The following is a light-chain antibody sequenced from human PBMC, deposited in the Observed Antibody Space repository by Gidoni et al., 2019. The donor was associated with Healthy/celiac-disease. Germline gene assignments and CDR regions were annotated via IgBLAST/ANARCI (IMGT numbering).Light chain of an antibody. Sequence: QSALTQPRSVSGSPGQSATFSCTGTSSDVGGYNYVSWYQQHPGKAPKLMIYDVSKRPSGVPDRFSGSKSGNTASLTISGLQAEDEADYYCCSYAGSYTFDYVFGTGTKVTVL. CDR1: SSDVGGYNY. CDR2: DVS. CDR3: CSYAGSYTFDYV. J-gene: IGLJ1*01. V-gene: IGLV2-11*01.